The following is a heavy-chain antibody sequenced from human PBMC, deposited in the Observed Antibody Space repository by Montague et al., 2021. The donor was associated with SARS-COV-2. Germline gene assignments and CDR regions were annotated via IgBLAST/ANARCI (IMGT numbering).Heavy chain of an antibody. Sequence: TLSFTCTVSGASISNPTYSWGWIRQPAGKELEWIGRMFTSGSTTYNPSLKSRVTISVDTSKNQFSLRLNSVTAADTAVYYCVREGGSMTFDYWGQGILVTV. D-gene: IGHD3-16*01. CDR1: GASISNPTYS. CDR3: VREGGSMTFDY. V-gene: IGHV4-61*02. CDR2: MFTSGST. J-gene: IGHJ4*02.